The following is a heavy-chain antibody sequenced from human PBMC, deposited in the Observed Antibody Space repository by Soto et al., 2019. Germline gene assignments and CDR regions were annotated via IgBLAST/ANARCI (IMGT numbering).Heavy chain of an antibody. CDR3: AREIIPLTTDWYFDL. V-gene: IGHV4-30-4*01. CDR2: TYDSGST. D-gene: IGHD4-17*01. J-gene: IGHJ2*01. CDR1: GGSISGGGYY. Sequence: QVQLQESGPGLVKPSETLSLTCTVSGGSISGGGYYWSWIRQPPGKGLEWIGYTYDSGSTYYNPFLKSRISIAIDTSKNQFSLRLTSVTAADTAVYYCAREIIPLTTDWYFDLWGRGTLVTVSS.